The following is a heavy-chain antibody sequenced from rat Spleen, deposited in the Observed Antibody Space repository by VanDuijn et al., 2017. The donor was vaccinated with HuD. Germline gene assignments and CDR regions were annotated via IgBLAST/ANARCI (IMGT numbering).Heavy chain of an antibody. CDR2: ISYDGRTT. CDR3: ARGGMLRPFFFDH. V-gene: IGHV5-29*01. J-gene: IGHJ2*01. D-gene: IGHD1-6*01. CDR1: GFTFSDYG. Sequence: EVQLVESGGGLVQPGRSLKLSCAASGFTFSDYGMAWVRQAPTKGLEWVATISYDGRTTYYRDSVKGRFTISRDNPKSTLYLQMDSLRSEDTATYYCARGGMLRPFFFDHWGQGVMVTVSS.